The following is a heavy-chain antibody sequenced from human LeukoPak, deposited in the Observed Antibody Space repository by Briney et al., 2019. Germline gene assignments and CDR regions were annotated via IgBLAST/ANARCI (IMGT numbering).Heavy chain of an antibody. D-gene: IGHD6-13*01. CDR3: ATWGIAAAGALFDY. V-gene: IGHV3-53*01. CDR2: IYSGGST. CDR1: GFTVGNNF. J-gene: IGHJ4*02. Sequence: GGSLRLSCAASGFTVGNNFMSWVRQAPGKGLESVSVIYSGGSTTYADAVKGRFAISRDNSKNKLYLQMNSLRAEDTAVYYCATWGIAAAGALFDYWGQGTLVIVSS.